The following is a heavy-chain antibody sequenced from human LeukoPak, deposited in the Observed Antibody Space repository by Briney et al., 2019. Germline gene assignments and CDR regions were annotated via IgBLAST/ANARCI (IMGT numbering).Heavy chain of an antibody. V-gene: IGHV3-23*01. J-gene: IGHJ4*02. CDR3: AREGCSGGSCYQGVYYFDY. CDR1: GFTFSSYA. Sequence: PGGSLRLSCAASGFTFSSYAMSWVRQAPGKGLEWVSAISGSGGSTYYADSVKGRFTISRDNSKNTLYLQMNSLRAEDTAVYYCAREGCSGGSCYQGVYYFDYWGQGTLVTVSS. D-gene: IGHD2-15*01. CDR2: ISGSGGST.